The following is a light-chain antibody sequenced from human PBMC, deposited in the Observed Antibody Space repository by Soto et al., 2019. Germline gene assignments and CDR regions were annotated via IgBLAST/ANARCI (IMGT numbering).Light chain of an antibody. J-gene: IGLJ3*02. Sequence: QSVLTQPPSASGSPGQSVTISCTGTSSDVGGYHSVSWYQQHPGKAPKLMIYEVSKRPSGVPDRFSGSKSGNTASLTVSGLQAEDEADYYCSSYAGSNTWVFGGGTKLTVL. V-gene: IGLV2-8*01. CDR1: SSDVGGYHS. CDR2: EVS. CDR3: SSYAGSNTWV.